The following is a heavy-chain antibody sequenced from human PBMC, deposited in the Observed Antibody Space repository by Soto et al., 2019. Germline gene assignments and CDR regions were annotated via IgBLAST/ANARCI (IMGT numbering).Heavy chain of an antibody. J-gene: IGHJ4*02. CDR1: GYTFTGHY. CDR3: GRGRSGQIVVFY. Sequence: ASVKVSCKASGYTFTGHYIHWVRQAPEQGPEWMGEIGPESGATRYAQRFQGRVTMTRDMSTTTVYMELDNLSPDDTAVYYCGRGRSGQIVVFYWGQGTPVTVSS. CDR2: IGPESGAT. D-gene: IGHD1-26*01. V-gene: IGHV1-2*02.